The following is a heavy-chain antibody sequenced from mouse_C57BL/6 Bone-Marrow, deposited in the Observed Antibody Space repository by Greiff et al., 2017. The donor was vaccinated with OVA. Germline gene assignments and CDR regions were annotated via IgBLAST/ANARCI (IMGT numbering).Heavy chain of an antibody. D-gene: IGHD1-1*01. V-gene: IGHV1-39*01. J-gene: IGHJ2*01. CDR3: ARSGTTVVNFDY. CDR1: GYSFTDYN. Sequence: EVKLQESGPELVKPGASVKISCKASGYSFTDYNMNWVKQSNGKSLEWIGVINPNYGTTSYNQKFKGKATLTVDQSSSTAYMQLNSLTSEDSAVYFCARSGTTVVNFDYWGQGTTLTVSS. CDR2: INPNYGTT.